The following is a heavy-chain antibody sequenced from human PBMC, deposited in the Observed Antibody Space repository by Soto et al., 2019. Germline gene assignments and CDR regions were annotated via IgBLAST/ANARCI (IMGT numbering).Heavy chain of an antibody. CDR3: TRRGFLEWLPDRYYYMDV. V-gene: IGHV3-33*01. Sequence: HPGGSLRLSCAASGFTFSSYGMHWVRQAPGKGLEWVAVIWSDGSNKYYADSVKGRFTISRDNPKNTLYLQMNSLRAEDTAIYFCTRRGFLEWLPDRYYYMDVWGKGATVTVSS. CDR1: GFTFSSYG. CDR2: IWSDGSNK. D-gene: IGHD3-3*01. J-gene: IGHJ6*03.